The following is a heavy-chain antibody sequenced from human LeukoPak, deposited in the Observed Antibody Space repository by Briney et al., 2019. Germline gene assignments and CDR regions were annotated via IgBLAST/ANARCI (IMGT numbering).Heavy chain of an antibody. Sequence: GESLKISCKGSGYSFTSYWIGWVRQMPGKGLEWMGIIYPGDSDTRYSPSFQGQVTISADKSISTAYLQWSSLKASDTAMYYCARLPGTFRGYSLFRPHYFDYWGQGTLVTVSS. J-gene: IGHJ4*02. CDR2: IYPGDSDT. CDR3: ARLPGTFRGYSLFRPHYFDY. V-gene: IGHV5-51*01. D-gene: IGHD5-18*01. CDR1: GYSFTSYW.